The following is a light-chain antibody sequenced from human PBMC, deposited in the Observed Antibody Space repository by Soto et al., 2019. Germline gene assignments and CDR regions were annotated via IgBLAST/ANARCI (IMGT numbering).Light chain of an antibody. V-gene: IGKV3-11*01. Sequence: NGLTQSPATLSLYPKERATLSCRASQSVSSYLAWYQQKPGQAPRLLIYDASNRATGIPARFSGSGSGTDFTLTICSLEPEDFAVYYCQQRSNWPTFGQGTKVDI. J-gene: IGKJ1*01. CDR2: DAS. CDR3: QQRSNWPT. CDR1: QSVSSY.